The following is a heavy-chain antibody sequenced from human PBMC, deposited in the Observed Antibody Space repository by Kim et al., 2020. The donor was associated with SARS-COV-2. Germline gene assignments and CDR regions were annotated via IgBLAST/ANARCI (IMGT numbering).Heavy chain of an antibody. Sequence: GESLKISCKGSGYSFNSYWIGWVRQMPGKGLEWMAIVYPGDSGTSYSPSLQGRVTISADKSISTAYLQWSSLKASDTAMYFCAVARYGSGVYLWGQGTMVTVSS. CDR2: VYPGDSGT. D-gene: IGHD3-10*01. CDR3: AVARYGSGVYL. CDR1: GYSFNSYW. J-gene: IGHJ3*01. V-gene: IGHV5-51*01.